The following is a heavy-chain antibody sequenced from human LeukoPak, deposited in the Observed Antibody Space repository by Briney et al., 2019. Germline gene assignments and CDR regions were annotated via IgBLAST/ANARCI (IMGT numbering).Heavy chain of an antibody. J-gene: IGHJ4*02. CDR3: GRVMYGSGSSCHFDQ. V-gene: IGHV5-51*01. Sequence: GESLKISCKGSGYSFTSYWIGWVRQMPGKGLEWVGIIYPDDSDTKYNPSFQGQVTISADKSISTAYLQWSSLKASDTAMYYCGRVMYGSGSSCHFDQWGQGTLVTVSS. CDR2: IYPDDSDT. CDR1: GYSFTSYW. D-gene: IGHD3-10*01.